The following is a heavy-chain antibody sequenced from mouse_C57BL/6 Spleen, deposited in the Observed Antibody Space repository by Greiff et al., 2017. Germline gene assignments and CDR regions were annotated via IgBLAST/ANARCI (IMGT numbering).Heavy chain of an antibody. Sequence: EVQLQQPGPELVKPGASVKIPCKASGYTFTDYNMDWVKQSHGKSLEWIGDIDPNNGGTIYNQKFKGKATLTVDKASSTAYMELRRLTSEDTAVYYCARGWDWDDAMDDWGQGTSVT. CDR3: ARGWDWDDAMDD. CDR2: IDPNNGGT. J-gene: IGHJ4*01. CDR1: GYTFTDYN. V-gene: IGHV1-18*01. D-gene: IGHD4-1*01.